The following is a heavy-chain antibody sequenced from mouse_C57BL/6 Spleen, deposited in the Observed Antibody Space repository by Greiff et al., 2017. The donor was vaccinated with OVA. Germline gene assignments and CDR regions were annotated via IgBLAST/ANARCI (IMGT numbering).Heavy chain of an antibody. CDR1: GYTFTDYY. CDR3: ARGRIYDYDPWYFDV. J-gene: IGHJ1*03. V-gene: IGHV1-19*01. Sequence: EVQLQQSGPVLVKPGASVKMSCKASGYTFTDYYMNWVKQSHGKSLEWIGVINPYNGGTSYNQKLKGKATLTVDKSSSTAYMELNSLTSEDSAVYYCARGRIYDYDPWYFDVWGTGTTVTVSS. CDR2: INPYNGGT. D-gene: IGHD2-4*01.